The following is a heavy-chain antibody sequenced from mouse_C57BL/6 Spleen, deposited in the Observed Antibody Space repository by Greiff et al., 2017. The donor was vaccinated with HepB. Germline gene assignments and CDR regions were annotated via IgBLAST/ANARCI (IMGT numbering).Heavy chain of an antibody. CDR2: INPSNGGT. J-gene: IGHJ4*01. CDR3: ARSFITTVVATRAMDY. CDR1: GYTFTSYW. D-gene: IGHD1-1*01. V-gene: IGHV1-53*01. Sequence: QVQLQQPGTELVKPGASVKLSCKASGYTFTSYWMHWVKQRPGQGLEWIGNINPSNGGTNYNEKFKSKATLTVDKSSSTAYMQLSSLTSEDSAVYYCARSFITTVVATRAMDYWGQGTSVTVSS.